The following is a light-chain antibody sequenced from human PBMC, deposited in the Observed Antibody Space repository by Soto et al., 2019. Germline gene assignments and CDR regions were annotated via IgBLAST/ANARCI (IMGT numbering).Light chain of an antibody. V-gene: IGKV1-39*01. Sequence: DMQVTQSPSSLSASVGDRVTITCLSSQSINNYLNWYQQKPGKAPKLLIYAASSLQSGVPSRFSGSGSGTYFTLTITSLQPEDFATYYCQQSYSTPPITFGQGSVLEIK. CDR2: AAS. CDR3: QQSYSTPPIT. CDR1: QSINNY. J-gene: IGKJ5*01.